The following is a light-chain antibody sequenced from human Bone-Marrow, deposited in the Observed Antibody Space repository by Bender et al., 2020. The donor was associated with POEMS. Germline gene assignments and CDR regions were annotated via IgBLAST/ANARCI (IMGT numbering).Light chain of an antibody. V-gene: IGLV3-25*03. Sequence: SEELTQPPSVSVSPGQTARITCSGDALPTQYAYWYQQKAGQAPILIIFKDSERPSGIPERFSGSSSGTIVTLTISWVQAEDEAVYHCQSADTTGTYRIFGGGTKLTVL. CDR3: QSADTTGTYRI. J-gene: IGLJ2*01. CDR1: ALPTQY. CDR2: KDS.